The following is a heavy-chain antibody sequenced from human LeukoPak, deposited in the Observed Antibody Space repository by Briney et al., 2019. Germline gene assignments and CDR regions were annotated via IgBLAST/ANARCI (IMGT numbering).Heavy chain of an antibody. CDR3: ARDAPGYSSGWYTPGGDY. CDR1: GYTFTSYG. Sequence: ASVKVSCKASGYTFTSYGISWVRQAPGQGLEWMGWISAYNGNTNYAQKLQGRVTMTTDTSTSTVYMELSSLRSEDTAVYYCARDAPGYSSGWYTPGGDYWGQGTLVTVSS. CDR2: ISAYNGNT. J-gene: IGHJ4*02. V-gene: IGHV1-18*01. D-gene: IGHD6-19*01.